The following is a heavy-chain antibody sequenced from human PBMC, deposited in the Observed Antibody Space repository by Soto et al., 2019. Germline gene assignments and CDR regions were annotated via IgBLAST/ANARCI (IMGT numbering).Heavy chain of an antibody. CDR3: AHTITGTTSALHNWFDP. J-gene: IGHJ5*02. CDR2: IYWNDDK. CDR1: GFSLSTSGVG. D-gene: IGHD1-7*01. Sequence: QITLKESGPTLVKPTQTLTLTCTFSGFSLSTSGVGVGWIRQPPGKALEWRALIYWNDDKRYSPSLKSRLTITKDTSKNQVVLTMTNMDPVDTATYYCAHTITGTTSALHNWFDPWGQGTLVTVSS. V-gene: IGHV2-5*01.